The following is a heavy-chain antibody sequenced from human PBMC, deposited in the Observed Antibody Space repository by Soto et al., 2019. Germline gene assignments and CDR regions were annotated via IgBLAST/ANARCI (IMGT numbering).Heavy chain of an antibody. CDR3: ATQGRVVEDAFDI. J-gene: IGHJ3*02. CDR2: ISWNSGSI. D-gene: IGHD2-15*01. Sequence: EVQLLESGGGLVQPGGSLRLSCAASGFTFSSYAMSWVRQAPGKGLEWVSAISWNSGSIGYADSVKGRFTISRDNAKNSLYLQMNSLRAEDTALYYCATQGRVVEDAFDIWGQGTMVTVSS. V-gene: IGHV3-9*01. CDR1: GFTFSSYA.